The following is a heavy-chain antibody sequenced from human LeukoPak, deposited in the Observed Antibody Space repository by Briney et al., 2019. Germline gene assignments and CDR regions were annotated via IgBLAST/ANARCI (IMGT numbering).Heavy chain of an antibody. J-gene: IGHJ4*02. Sequence: SVKVSCKASGGTFSSYTISWVRQAPGQGLEWMGRIIPILGIANYAQKFQGRVTITADKSTSTAYMELSSLRSEDTAVYYCARGPQWELDKYFDYWGQGTLVTVSS. D-gene: IGHD1-26*01. CDR2: IIPILGIA. CDR3: ARGPQWELDKYFDY. CDR1: GGTFSSYT. V-gene: IGHV1-69*02.